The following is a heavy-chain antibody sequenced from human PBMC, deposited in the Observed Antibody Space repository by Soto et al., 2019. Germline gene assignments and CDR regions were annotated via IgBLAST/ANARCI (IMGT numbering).Heavy chain of an antibody. CDR3: ARDLGIAARQTKNYYYYYMDV. Sequence: GASVKVSCKASGYTFTSYGISWVRQAPGQGLEWMGWISAYNGNTNYAQKLQGRVTMTTDTSTSTAYMELRSLRSDDTAMYYCARDLGIAARQTKNYYYYYMDVWGKGTTVTVSS. D-gene: IGHD6-6*01. CDR2: ISAYNGNT. J-gene: IGHJ6*03. CDR1: GYTFTSYG. V-gene: IGHV1-18*01.